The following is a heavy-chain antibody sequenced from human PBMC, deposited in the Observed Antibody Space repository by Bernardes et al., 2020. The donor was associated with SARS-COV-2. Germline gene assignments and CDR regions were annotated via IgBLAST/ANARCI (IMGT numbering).Heavy chain of an antibody. D-gene: IGHD6-19*01. CDR3: AREWEFRRGWHEIDY. CDR1: GDSVSSIRSS. J-gene: IGHJ4*02. Sequence: SQTLSLTCVISGDSVSSIRSSWTWIRQSPSRGLEWLGRTYYKSKWINDYAVPVQGRITITPDTSKNQVSLQLSSVTPEDTAVYFCAREWEFRRGWHEIDYWGQGTLVTVSS. CDR2: TYYKSKWIN. V-gene: IGHV6-1*01.